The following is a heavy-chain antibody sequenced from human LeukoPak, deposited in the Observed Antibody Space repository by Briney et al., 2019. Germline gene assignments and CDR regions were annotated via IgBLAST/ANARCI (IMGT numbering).Heavy chain of an antibody. CDR3: ARQSTTNSRYYGMDV. CDR1: GDSVSSNSAA. D-gene: IGHD1-14*01. V-gene: IGHV6-1*01. CDR2: TYYRAKWYN. Sequence: SQTLSLTCAISGDSVSSNSAAWNWIRRSPSRGLEWLGRTYYRAKWYNDYAVSVQSRINIKPDTSKNQFSLQLNSVTPEDTAEYYCARQSTTNSRYYGMDVWGQGTTVIVSS. J-gene: IGHJ6*02.